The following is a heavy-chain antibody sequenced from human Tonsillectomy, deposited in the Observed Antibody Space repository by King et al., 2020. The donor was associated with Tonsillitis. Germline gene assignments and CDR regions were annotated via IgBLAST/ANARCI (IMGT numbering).Heavy chain of an antibody. CDR3: ARNIAAAEILDAFDI. J-gene: IGHJ3*02. D-gene: IGHD6-25*01. Sequence: LQLQESGPGLVKPSETLSLTCTVSGGSISSSSYYWGWIRQPPGKGLEWIGSIYYSGSTYYNPSLKSRVTISVDTSKNQFSLKLSSVTAADTAVYYCARNIAAAEILDAFDIWGPGTMVTVSS. CDR2: IYYSGST. V-gene: IGHV4-39*01. CDR1: GGSISSSSYY.